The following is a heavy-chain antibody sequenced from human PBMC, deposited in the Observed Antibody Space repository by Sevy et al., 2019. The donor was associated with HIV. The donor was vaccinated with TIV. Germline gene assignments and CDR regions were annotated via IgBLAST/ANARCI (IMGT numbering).Heavy chain of an antibody. Sequence: ASVKVSCKASGYTFTSYGISWVRQAPGQGLEWMGWISAYNSNTNYPQKLQGRVTMTTDTSTSTANMELRSLRSDVTAVYYCAGGFGYSIAHFDYWGQGTLVTVSS. V-gene: IGHV1-18*01. CDR3: AGGFGYSIAHFDY. CDR1: GYTFTSYG. CDR2: ISAYNSNT. D-gene: IGHD6-13*01. J-gene: IGHJ4*02.